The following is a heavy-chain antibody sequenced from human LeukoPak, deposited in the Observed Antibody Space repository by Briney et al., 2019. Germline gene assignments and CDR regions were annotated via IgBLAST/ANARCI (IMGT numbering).Heavy chain of an antibody. CDR2: ISGSGGST. V-gene: IGHV3-23*01. D-gene: IGHD3-10*01. J-gene: IGHJ5*01. CDR3: ARAGFTFSDYFGSFFDC. CDR1: GFTVSSNY. Sequence: GGSLRLSCAASGFTVSSNYMSWVRQAPGKGLEWVSAISGSGGSTYYADSVKGRFTISRDNSKNTLYLQMNSLRAEDTAVYYCARAGFTFSDYFGSFFDCWGQGTLVTVSS.